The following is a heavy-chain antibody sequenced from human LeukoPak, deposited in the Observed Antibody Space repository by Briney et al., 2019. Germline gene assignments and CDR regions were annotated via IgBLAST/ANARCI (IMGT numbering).Heavy chain of an antibody. Sequence: ASVKVSCKVSGYTLTELSMHWVRQAPGQGLEWMGIINPSGDSPTYAQKFRGRVTMTGGTSTSTVYMELSSLRSEDTAVYYCTRSAIVGAPGDFDYWGQGTLVTVSS. CDR2: INPSGDSP. J-gene: IGHJ4*02. CDR1: GYTLTELS. V-gene: IGHV1-46*03. CDR3: TRSAIVGAPGDFDY. D-gene: IGHD1-26*01.